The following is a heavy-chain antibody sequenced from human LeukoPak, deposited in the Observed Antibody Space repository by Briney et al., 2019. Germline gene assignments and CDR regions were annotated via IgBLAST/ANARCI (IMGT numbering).Heavy chain of an antibody. V-gene: IGHV3-33*01. CDR2: IWYDGSNK. D-gene: IGHD4-11*01. J-gene: IGHJ6*02. CDR3: ARVMSNYLHYYYYYGMDV. Sequence: GGSLRLSCAASGFTFSSYGMHWVRQAPGKGLEWVAVIWYDGSNKYYADSVKGRFTISRDNSKNTLYLQMNSLRAEDTAEYYCARVMSNYLHYYYYYGMDVWGQGTTVTVSS. CDR1: GFTFSSYG.